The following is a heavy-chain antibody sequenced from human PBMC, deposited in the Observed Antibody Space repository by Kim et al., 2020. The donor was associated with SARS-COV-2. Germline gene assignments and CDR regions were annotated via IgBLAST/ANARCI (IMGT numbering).Heavy chain of an antibody. CDR2: ISGGGART. CDR1: GFAFGSYG. D-gene: IGHD6-19*01. J-gene: IGHJ4*02. CDR3: AKATGYDTGWFNDY. Sequence: GGSLRLSCAASGFAFGSYGMTWVRQVPGKGLEWVSGISGGGARTYYTDSVKGRFIVSRDNSKNTLHLQLNSLRADDTAVYYCAKATGYDTGWFNDYWGQGTLVTVSS. V-gene: IGHV3-23*01.